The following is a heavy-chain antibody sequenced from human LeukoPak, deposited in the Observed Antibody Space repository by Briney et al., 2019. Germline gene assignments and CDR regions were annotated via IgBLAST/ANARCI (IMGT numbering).Heavy chain of an antibody. CDR2: INHSGST. D-gene: IGHD1-14*01. V-gene: IGHV4-34*01. Sequence: SETLSLTCAVYGGSFSGYYWSWIRQPPGKGLEWIGEINHSGSTNYNPSLKSRVTISVDTSKNQFSLKLGSVTAADTAVYYCARDIHVPRIREPYFDIWGEGTLVTVSS. J-gene: IGHJ3*02. CDR3: ARDIHVPRIREPYFDI. CDR1: GGSFSGYY.